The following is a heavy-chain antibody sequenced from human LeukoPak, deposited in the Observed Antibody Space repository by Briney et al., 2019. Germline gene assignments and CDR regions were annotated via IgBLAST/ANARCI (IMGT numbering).Heavy chain of an antibody. V-gene: IGHV4-34*01. CDR1: GGSFSGYY. J-gene: IGHJ4*02. Sequence: SETLSLTCAVYGGSFSGYYWSWIRQPPGKGLEWIGEINHSGSTNYNPSLKSRVTISVDTSKNQFSLKLSSVTAADTAVYYCARLVGYFDYWGQGTLVTVSS. D-gene: IGHD2-15*01. CDR2: INHSGST. CDR3: ARLVGYFDY.